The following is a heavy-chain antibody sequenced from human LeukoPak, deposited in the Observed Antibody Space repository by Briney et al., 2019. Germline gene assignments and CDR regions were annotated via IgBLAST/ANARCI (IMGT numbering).Heavy chain of an antibody. CDR1: GFTFSGYA. CDR2: IPDDGSNK. D-gene: IGHD2-15*01. J-gene: IGHJ4*01. Sequence: GGSLRLSCAAYGFTFSGYAMHWDSQAHGKGLEWVAVIPDDGSNKYYADSVKGRFTISRDNSKNTLYLQMNSLRAEDTAVYYCAKGSWLDMVVVGATDYWGHGTLVTVSS. CDR3: AKGSWLDMVVVGATDY. V-gene: IGHV3-30*18.